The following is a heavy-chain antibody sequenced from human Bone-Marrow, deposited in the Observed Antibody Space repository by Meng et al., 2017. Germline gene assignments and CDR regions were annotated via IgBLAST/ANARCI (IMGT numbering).Heavy chain of an antibody. J-gene: IGHJ4*02. CDR2: ISSSSSYI. V-gene: IGHV3-21*04. D-gene: IGHD5-12*01. Sequence: EVQVVQSGGGLVKPGGPLRLSCAASGFTVMSYSMNWVRQAPGKGLEWVSSISSSSSYIYYADSVKGRFTISRDNAKNSLYLQMSSLKVEDTAVYYCARDNPQGGYDWGSDSWGQGTLVTVSS. CDR1: GFTVMSYS. CDR3: ARDNPQGGYDWGSDS.